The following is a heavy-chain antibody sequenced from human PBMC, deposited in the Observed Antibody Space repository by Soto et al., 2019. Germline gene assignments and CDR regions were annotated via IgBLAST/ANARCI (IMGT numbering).Heavy chain of an antibody. CDR1: GFTFSSYW. V-gene: IGHV3-7*01. CDR3: ARDDYDFWSGYYSRYAFDI. CDR2: IKQDGSEK. D-gene: IGHD3-3*01. J-gene: IGHJ3*02. Sequence: GSLRLSCAASGFTFSSYWMSWVRQAPGKGLEWVANIKQDGSEKYYVDSVKGRFTISRDNAKNSLYLQMNSLRAEDTAVYYCARDDYDFWSGYYSRYAFDIWGQGTMVTVSS.